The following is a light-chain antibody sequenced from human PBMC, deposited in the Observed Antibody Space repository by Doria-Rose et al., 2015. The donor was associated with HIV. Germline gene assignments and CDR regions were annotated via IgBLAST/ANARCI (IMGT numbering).Light chain of an antibody. CDR1: QSFSSTY. CDR3: HQYGTSWT. V-gene: IGKV3-20*01. J-gene: IGKJ1*01. Sequence: DIVMTQSSGTLSLSPGERATLSCRASQSFSSTYLAWYQQKPGQAPSLLIYDVSTRATGIPDRFSASGSGTDFTLTINRLEPEDFALYYCHQYGTSWTFGQGTKVEI. CDR2: DVS.